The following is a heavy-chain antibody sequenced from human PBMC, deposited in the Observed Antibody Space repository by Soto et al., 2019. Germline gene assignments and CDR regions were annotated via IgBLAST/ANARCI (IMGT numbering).Heavy chain of an antibody. J-gene: IGHJ6*03. CDR3: ARRNEYSGYDYYYYYMDV. CDR1: GGSISSYY. V-gene: IGHV4-59*08. D-gene: IGHD5-12*01. CDR2: IYYSGST. Sequence: SETLSLTCTVSGGSISSYYGSWIRQPPGKGLEWIGYIYYSGSTNYNPSLKSRVTISVDTSKNQFSLKLSSVTAADTAVYYCARRNEYSGYDYYYYYMDVWGKGTTVTVSS.